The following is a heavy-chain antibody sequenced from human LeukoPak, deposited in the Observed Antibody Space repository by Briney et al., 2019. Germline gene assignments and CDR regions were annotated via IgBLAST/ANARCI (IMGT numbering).Heavy chain of an antibody. Sequence: GGSLRLSCAASGFTFSSYAMSWVRQAPGKGLEWVSAISGSGGSTYYADSVKGRFTISRDKSKKTLYMQKKSLRAQDTGVYYCAYSGDRNATKDDYWGQGTLVTVSS. CDR2: ISGSGGST. CDR3: AYSGDRNATKDDY. J-gene: IGHJ4*02. D-gene: IGHD6-19*01. CDR1: GFTFSSYA. V-gene: IGHV3-23*01.